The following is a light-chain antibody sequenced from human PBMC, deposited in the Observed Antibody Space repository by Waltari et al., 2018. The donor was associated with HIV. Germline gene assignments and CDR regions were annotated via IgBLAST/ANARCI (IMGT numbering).Light chain of an antibody. CDR2: KDT. Sequence: SSELTQPPSVSVSPGQTARITCSGDALPKQYAYWYQQKPGQPPVLVIYKDTERPSGIPERFSGSSSGTTVTLTISGVQAEDEADYYCQSADSGTWVFDGGTKLTVL. CDR1: ALPKQY. V-gene: IGLV3-25*03. J-gene: IGLJ3*02. CDR3: QSADSGTWV.